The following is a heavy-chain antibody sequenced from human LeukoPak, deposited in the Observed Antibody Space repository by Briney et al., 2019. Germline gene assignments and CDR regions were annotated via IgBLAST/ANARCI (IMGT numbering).Heavy chain of an antibody. J-gene: IGHJ3*02. CDR1: GGTFSSYA. CDR3: ARDVRPYYGSGSYYNSPSAFDI. CDR2: IIPILGIA. V-gene: IGHV1-69*04. Sequence: GASVKVSCKASGGTFSSYAISWVRQAPGQGLEWMGRIIPILGIANYAQKFQGRVTITADKSTSTAYMEPSSLRSEDTAVYYCARDVRPYYGSGSYYNSPSAFDIWGQGTMVTVSS. D-gene: IGHD3-10*01.